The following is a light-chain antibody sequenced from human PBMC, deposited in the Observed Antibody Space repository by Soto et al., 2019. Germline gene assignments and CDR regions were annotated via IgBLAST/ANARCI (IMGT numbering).Light chain of an antibody. CDR2: EGS. V-gene: IGLV2-23*01. Sequence: QSALTQPASVSGSPGQSITISCTGTSSDVGSYNLVSWYQQYPDKAPKLIIYEGSKRPSGVSNRFSGSKSGNTASLTISGLQAEDEADYYCCSFAIGSTLIFGGGTKLTVL. J-gene: IGLJ2*01. CDR3: CSFAIGSTLI. CDR1: SSDVGSYNL.